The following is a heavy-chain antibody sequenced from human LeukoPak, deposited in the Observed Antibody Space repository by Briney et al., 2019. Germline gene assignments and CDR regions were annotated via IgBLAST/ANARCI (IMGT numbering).Heavy chain of an antibody. V-gene: IGHV5-51*01. CDR1: GYRFTNYW. CDR3: ARGGTYRYGSSDY. Sequence: GESLKISCKASGYRFTNYWIGWVRQMPGKGLEWMGIIHPGDSGTRYSPSFQDQVTMSVDESITTAYLQWSSLRASDSPIYYCARGGTYRYGSSDYWGQGTLVTVSS. D-gene: IGHD5-18*01. J-gene: IGHJ4*02. CDR2: IHPGDSGT.